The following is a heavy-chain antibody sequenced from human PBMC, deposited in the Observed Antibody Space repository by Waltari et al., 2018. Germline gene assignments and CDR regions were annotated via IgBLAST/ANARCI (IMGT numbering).Heavy chain of an antibody. V-gene: IGHV1-18*01. CDR1: GYTCNSYG. J-gene: IGHJ4*02. CDR2: ISAYNGNT. D-gene: IGHD6-13*01. Sequence: QVQLVQSGAEVKKPGASVKVSCQASGYTCNSYGIRWVRQAPGQGLEWMGWISAYNGNTNYAQKLQGRVTMTTDTSTSTAYMELRSLRSDDTAVYYCARHSGYSSSWYHLDYWGQGTLVTVSS. CDR3: ARHSGYSSSWYHLDY.